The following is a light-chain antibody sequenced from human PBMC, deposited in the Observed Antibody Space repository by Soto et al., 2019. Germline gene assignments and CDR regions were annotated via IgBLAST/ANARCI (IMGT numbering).Light chain of an antibody. V-gene: IGLV1-51*01. CDR1: NSNIGNNY. CDR2: DNN. CDR3: GTWDSSLSGGV. Sequence: QSALTQPPSVSATPGQTVTISCSGSNSNIGNNYVSWYQQLPGTAPKLLIYDNNKRPSEIPDRFSGSKSGPSATLGITGLQTGDEADYYCGTWDSSLSGGVFGTGTKVTVL. J-gene: IGLJ1*01.